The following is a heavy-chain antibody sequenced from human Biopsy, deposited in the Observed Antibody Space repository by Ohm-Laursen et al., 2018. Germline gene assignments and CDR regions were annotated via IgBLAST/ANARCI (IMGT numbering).Heavy chain of an antibody. V-gene: IGHV1-69*11. CDR1: TGTFTSYG. CDR3: AREAIGYQLPCDD. D-gene: IGHD2-2*01. CDR2: IIPILRTT. J-gene: IGHJ4*02. Sequence: SSVKFSCKAPTGTFTSYGIIWVRQAPGQGLEWMGRIIPILRTTAYAQTFLGRVTITADSPTSTVDMELTSLTSDDTAVYFCAREAIGYQLPCDDWGQGTLVTVSS.